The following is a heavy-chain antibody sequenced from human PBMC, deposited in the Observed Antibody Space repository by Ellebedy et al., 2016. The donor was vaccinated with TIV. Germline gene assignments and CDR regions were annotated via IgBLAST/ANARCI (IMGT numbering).Heavy chain of an antibody. CDR1: GFTLSRHW. Sequence: PGGSLRLSCAASGFTLSRHWMTWVRQAPGKGLEWMASIKQDGGEKHYGDSVTGRLTISRDNAKNLVYLQMNRLRDDDTATYYCARLEDDSVFIDSWGQGSLVIVSS. J-gene: IGHJ5*01. CDR3: ARLEDDSVFIDS. D-gene: IGHD3-22*01. V-gene: IGHV3-7*03. CDR2: IKQDGGEK.